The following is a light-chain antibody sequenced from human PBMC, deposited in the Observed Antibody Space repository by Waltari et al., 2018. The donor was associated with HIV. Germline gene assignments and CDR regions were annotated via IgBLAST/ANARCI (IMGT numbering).Light chain of an antibody. Sequence: EILMTQSPASLSVSPGGSATLYCRASQNISTDLAWLHQRPGQAPRLVIYNAVVRPAGISGMIVGRGSATEFTLTIGTLQPEDLGIYFCQQYNTWPPWTFGQGTKVEVK. J-gene: IGKJ1*01. CDR2: NAV. CDR3: QQYNTWPPWT. V-gene: IGKV3D-15*03. CDR1: QNISTD.